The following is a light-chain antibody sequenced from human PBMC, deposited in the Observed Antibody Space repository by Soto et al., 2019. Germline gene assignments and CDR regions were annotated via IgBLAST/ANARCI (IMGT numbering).Light chain of an antibody. CDR3: QDSAHLPIR. CDR2: DAS. CDR1: QDITNY. V-gene: IGKV1-33*01. Sequence: IQMTQSPSSLSASVGDRVTITCQASQDITNYLNWYQQKPGKAPRLLLYDASSLETGVPSRFSGSGSGTDFTFTISSLQPEDIATYYCQDSAHLPIRFGQGRRLE. J-gene: IGKJ5*01.